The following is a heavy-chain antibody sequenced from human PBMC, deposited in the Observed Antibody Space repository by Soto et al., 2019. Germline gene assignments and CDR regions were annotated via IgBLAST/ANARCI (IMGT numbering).Heavy chain of an antibody. CDR3: ARGGNYDFWSGYFGGDYYYGMDV. Sequence: LRLSCAASGFTFSDYYMSWIRQAPGKGLEWVSYISSSGSTIYYADSVKGRFTISRDNAKNSLYLQMNSLRAEDTAVYYCARGGNYDFWSGYFGGDYYYGMDVWGQGTTVTVSS. V-gene: IGHV3-11*01. CDR2: ISSSGSTI. D-gene: IGHD3-3*01. J-gene: IGHJ6*02. CDR1: GFTFSDYY.